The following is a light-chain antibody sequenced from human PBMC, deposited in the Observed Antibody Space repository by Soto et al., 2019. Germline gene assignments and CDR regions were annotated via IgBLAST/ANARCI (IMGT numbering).Light chain of an antibody. CDR1: QSVSSN. CDR3: QQYNNWRALT. V-gene: IGKV3-15*01. Sequence: EIVMTQSPATLSVSPGERATLSCRASQSVSSNLAWDQQKPGQAPRLLIYGASTRATGIPARFSGSESGTEFTLTISSLQSEDFAVYYCQQYNNWRALTFGGGTKVEIK. J-gene: IGKJ4*01. CDR2: GAS.